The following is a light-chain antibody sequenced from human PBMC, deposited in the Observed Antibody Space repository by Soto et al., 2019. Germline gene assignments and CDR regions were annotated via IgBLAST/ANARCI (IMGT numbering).Light chain of an antibody. J-gene: IGLJ2*01. CDR1: SSNIGSNY. V-gene: IGLV1-47*01. CDR3: GGWDDSLSGPV. Sequence: QSVLTQPPSASGTPGQRVNISCSGSSSNIGSNYVYWYRQFPGTAPKLLIQRNHQRPSGVPARFSGSKSGTSASLAISGLRSEDEADYYCGGWDDSLSGPVFGGGTKVTVL. CDR2: RNH.